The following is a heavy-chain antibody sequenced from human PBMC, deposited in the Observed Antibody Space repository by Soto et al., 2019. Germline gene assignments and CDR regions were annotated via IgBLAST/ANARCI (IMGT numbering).Heavy chain of an antibody. CDR1: GYTFTSYY. CDR2: INPSGGST. J-gene: IGHJ4*02. V-gene: IGHV1-46*03. CDR3: ARVWIDMVTFDY. D-gene: IGHD5-18*01. Sequence: ASVKVSCKASGYTFTSYYMHWVRQAPGQGLEWMGIINPSGGSTSYAQKFQGRVTMTRDTSTSTVYMELSSLRFEDTAVYYCARVWIDMVTFDYWGQGTLVTVSS.